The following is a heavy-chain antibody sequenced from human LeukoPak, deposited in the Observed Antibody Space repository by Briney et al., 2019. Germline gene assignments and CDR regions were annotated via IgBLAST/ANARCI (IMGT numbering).Heavy chain of an antibody. J-gene: IGHJ4*02. CDR2: MNPNSGNT. D-gene: IGHD3-9*01. Sequence: GASVKVSCKASGYTFTSYDIYWVRQATGQGLEWMGWMNPNSGNTGYAQKFQGRVTMTRNTSISTAYMELSSLRSEDTAVYYCARGRKRCFEYFDYWGQGTLVTVSS. CDR3: ARGRKRCFEYFDY. CDR1: GYTFTSYD. V-gene: IGHV1-8*01.